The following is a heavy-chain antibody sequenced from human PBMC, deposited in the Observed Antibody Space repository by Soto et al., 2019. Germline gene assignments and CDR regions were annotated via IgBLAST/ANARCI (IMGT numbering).Heavy chain of an antibody. V-gene: IGHV2-5*02. CDR2: IYWDDDK. J-gene: IGHJ6*02. Sequence: QITLKESGPTLVKPTQTLTLTCTFSGFSLSTSGVGVGWIRQPPGKALEWLALIYWDDDKRYSPSLKSRLTITKDNSKNQVVLTMTNMDPVDTATYYCAHRSTIVLVPAAFFSWGDEEREPYGMDVWGQGTTVTVSS. CDR3: AHRSTIVLVPAAFFSWGDEEREPYGMDV. CDR1: GFSLSTSGVG. D-gene: IGHD2-2*01.